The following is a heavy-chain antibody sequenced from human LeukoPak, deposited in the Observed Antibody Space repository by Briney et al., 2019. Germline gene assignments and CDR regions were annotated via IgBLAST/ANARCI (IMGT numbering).Heavy chain of an antibody. CDR1: GDSITSYY. J-gene: IGHJ5*02. CDR3: ARSGADYIWGSYRFGSWFDP. D-gene: IGHD3-16*02. Sequence: PSETLSLTCTVSGDSITSYYWGWIRQPPGKGLEWIGSMSHSAGTYQNPSLKSRVTISIDTSKNQFFLKVNSVTAADTAVYYCARSGADYIWGSYRFGSWFDPWGQGTLVTVSS. V-gene: IGHV4-38-2*02. CDR2: MSHSAGT.